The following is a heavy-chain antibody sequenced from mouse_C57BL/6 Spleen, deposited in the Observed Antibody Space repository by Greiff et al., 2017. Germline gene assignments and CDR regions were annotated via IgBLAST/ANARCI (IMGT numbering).Heavy chain of an antibody. Sequence: QVQLQQSGPGLVAPSQSLSITCTVSGFSLTSYGVHWVRQPPGKGLEWLVVIWSDGSTTYNSALKSRLSISKDNSKSQVFLKMNSLQTDDTAMYYCARQYYYGSRPLYAMDYWGQGTSVTVSS. CDR1: GFSLTSYG. V-gene: IGHV2-6-1*01. J-gene: IGHJ4*01. CDR3: ARQYYYGSRPLYAMDY. D-gene: IGHD1-1*01. CDR2: IWSDGST.